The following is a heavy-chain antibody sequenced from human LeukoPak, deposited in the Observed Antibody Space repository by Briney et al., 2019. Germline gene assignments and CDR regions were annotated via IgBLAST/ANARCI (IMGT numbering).Heavy chain of an antibody. CDR2: ISGSGGST. CDR3: AKSSPGKDCSSTSCPSDY. J-gene: IGHJ4*02. V-gene: IGHV3-23*01. CDR1: GFTFSSYG. Sequence: GGSLRLSCAASGFTFSSYGMSWVRQAPGKGLEWVSAISGSGGSTYYADSVKGRFTISRDNSKNTLYLQMNSLRADDTAVYYCAKSSPGKDCSSTSCPSDYWGQGTLVTVSS. D-gene: IGHD2-2*01.